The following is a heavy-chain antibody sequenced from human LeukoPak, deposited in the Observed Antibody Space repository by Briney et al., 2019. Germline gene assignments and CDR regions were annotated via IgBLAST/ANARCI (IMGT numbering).Heavy chain of an antibody. V-gene: IGHV4-4*07. D-gene: IGHD3-16*01. Sequence: ETSETLSLTCTVSGGSISGYYWSWSRQPAGEGLEWIGRIYSSGSTNYNPSLKSRVSMSVDTSNNQFSLNLSSVPAADTAVYYCARKRKGAYDFDCWGQGTLVTVSS. J-gene: IGHJ4*02. CDR1: GGSISGYY. CDR2: IYSSGST. CDR3: ARKRKGAYDFDC.